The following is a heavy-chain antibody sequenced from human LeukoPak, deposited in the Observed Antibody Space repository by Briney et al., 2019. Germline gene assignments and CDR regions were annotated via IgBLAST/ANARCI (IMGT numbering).Heavy chain of an antibody. V-gene: IGHV3-43*02. D-gene: IGHD6-19*01. CDR2: ISGDGGST. CDR1: GFTFDDYA. Sequence: PGGSLRLSCAASGFTFDDYAMHWVSQAPGKRLEWVSLISGDGGSTYYADSVKGQFTISRDNSKNSLYLQMNSLRTEDTALYYCAKDIQDGIFLWLAYYFDYWGQGTLVTVSS. CDR3: AKDIQDGIFLWLAYYFDY. J-gene: IGHJ4*02.